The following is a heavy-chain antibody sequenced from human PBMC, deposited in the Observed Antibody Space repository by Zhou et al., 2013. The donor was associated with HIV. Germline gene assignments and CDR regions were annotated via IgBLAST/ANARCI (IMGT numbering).Heavy chain of an antibody. CDR2: IIPILGIA. CDR3: ARGGTATITYYFDY. J-gene: IGHJ4*02. V-gene: IGHV1-69*04. D-gene: IGHD5-12*01. Sequence: QVQLVQSGAEVKKPGSSVKVSCKASGGTFSSYAISWVRQAPGQGLEWMGRIIPILGIANYAQKFQGRVTITADKSTSTAYMELSSLRSEDTAVYYCARGGTATITYYFDYWGQGTLVTVSS. CDR1: GGTFSSYA.